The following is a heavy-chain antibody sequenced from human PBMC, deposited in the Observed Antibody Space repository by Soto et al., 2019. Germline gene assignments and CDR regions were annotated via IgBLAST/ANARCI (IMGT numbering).Heavy chain of an antibody. J-gene: IGHJ4*02. D-gene: IGHD7-27*01. V-gene: IGHV4-39*01. CDR3: ARRWGYSFDY. CDR2: IYYSGST. Sequence: SETLCLTCTVSGGHISSYCWGWIRRPPGKGLEWIGSIYYSGSTYYNPSLKSRVTISVDTSKNQFSLKLSSVTAADTAVYYCARRWGYSFDYWGQGTLVTVSS. CDR1: GGHISSYC.